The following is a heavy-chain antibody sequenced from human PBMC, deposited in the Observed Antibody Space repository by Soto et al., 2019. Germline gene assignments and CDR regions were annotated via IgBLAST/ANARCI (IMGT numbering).Heavy chain of an antibody. CDR2: ISYDGSNK. V-gene: IGHV3-30-3*01. J-gene: IGHJ5*02. CDR1: GFAFSIYA. CDR3: ARDWQQWMEDDWFDP. Sequence: HPGGSLRLSCAASGFAFSIYAMHLVRQSPGKGLEWVAFISYDGSNKYYADSVKGRFTISRDNSKNTLYLQMNSLRAEDTAVYYCARDWQQWMEDDWFDPWGQGTLVTVFS. D-gene: IGHD6-19*01.